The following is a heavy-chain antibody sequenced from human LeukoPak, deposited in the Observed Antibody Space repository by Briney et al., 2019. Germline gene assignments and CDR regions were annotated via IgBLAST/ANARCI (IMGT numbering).Heavy chain of an antibody. CDR3: ARHLLTTIFGVVISDGSGD. CDR2: IYYSGST. CDR1: GGSISSSSYY. Sequence: NPSETLSLTCTVSGGSISSSSYYWGWIRQPPGKGLEWIGSIYYSGSTYYNPSLKSRVTISVDTSKNQFSLKLSSVTAADTAVYYCARHLLTTIFGVVISDGSGDWGQGTLVTVSS. V-gene: IGHV4-39*01. J-gene: IGHJ4*02. D-gene: IGHD3-3*01.